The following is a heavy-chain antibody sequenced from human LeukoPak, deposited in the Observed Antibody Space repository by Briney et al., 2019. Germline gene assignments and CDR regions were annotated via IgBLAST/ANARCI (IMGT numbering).Heavy chain of an antibody. D-gene: IGHD1/OR15-1a*01. CDR1: GGSISSYY. Sequence: KPSETLSLTCTVSGGSISSYYWSWVRQPPGKGLEWIGNIYYSGRTNYNPSLKSRVTMSVDTSKNQFSLKVSSVTAADTAVYYCASVTSDYWGQGTLVTVSS. J-gene: IGHJ4*02. CDR3: ASVTSDY. CDR2: IYYSGRT. V-gene: IGHV4-59*01.